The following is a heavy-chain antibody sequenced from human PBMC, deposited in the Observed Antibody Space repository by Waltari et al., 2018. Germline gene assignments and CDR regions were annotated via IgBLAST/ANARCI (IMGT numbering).Heavy chain of an antibody. D-gene: IGHD5-12*01. V-gene: IGHV4-4*02. CDR3: ARDRGRGLYLDS. J-gene: IGHJ4*02. CDR1: GDPMASSDC. CDR2: VRGDCRT. Sequence: QLQESVPGLVKPSGTLSLTCDVYGDPMASSDCWSWVRESPGKGLEWIGQVRGDCRTNYNPSFASRVTISLDTSRSQFSLKLTSATVADTAMYYCARDRGRGLYLDSWGQGTLVTVS.